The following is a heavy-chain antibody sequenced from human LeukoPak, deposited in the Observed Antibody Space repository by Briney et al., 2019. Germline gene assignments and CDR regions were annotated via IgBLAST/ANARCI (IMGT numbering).Heavy chain of an antibody. V-gene: IGHV1-69*05. CDR1: GGTFSSYA. CDR2: IIPIFGTA. Sequence: ASVKVSCKASGGTFSSYAISWVRQAPGQGLEWMGGIIPIFGTANYAQKFQGRVTITTDESTSTVYMELSSLRSEDTAVYYCARPGGSSSSQFDYWGQGTLVTVSS. CDR3: ARPGGSSSSQFDY. D-gene: IGHD6-6*01. J-gene: IGHJ4*02.